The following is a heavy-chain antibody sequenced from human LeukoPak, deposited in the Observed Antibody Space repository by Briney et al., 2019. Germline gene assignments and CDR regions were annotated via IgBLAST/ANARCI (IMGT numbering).Heavy chain of an antibody. J-gene: IGHJ6*03. V-gene: IGHV3-20*04. CDR3: ATVARGGYYYYFYMDV. CDR1: GFTFSDYG. CDR2: INWNGGAT. D-gene: IGHD3-16*01. Sequence: GGSLRLSCEASGFTFSDYGISWVRQSPGKGLEWVSGINWNGGATDYADSVKGRFTISRDNTKNSLYLQMNSLRAEDTALYFCATVARGGYYYYFYMDVWGKGATVTVSS.